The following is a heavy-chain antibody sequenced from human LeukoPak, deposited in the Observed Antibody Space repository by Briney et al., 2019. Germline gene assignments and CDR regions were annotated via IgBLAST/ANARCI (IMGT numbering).Heavy chain of an antibody. V-gene: IGHV3-30*18. D-gene: IGHD5-24*01. J-gene: IGHJ4*02. Sequence: GMSLRLSCAASGFTFSPYGMHWVRQAPGKGLEWVAVVSHDGNEDIYADSVKGRFTISRDSSTNMLFLEMNSLRTEDTAVYYCAKERDQRISTSYDYWGQGTLVTVSS. CDR3: AKERDQRISTSYDY. CDR2: VSHDGNED. CDR1: GFTFSPYG.